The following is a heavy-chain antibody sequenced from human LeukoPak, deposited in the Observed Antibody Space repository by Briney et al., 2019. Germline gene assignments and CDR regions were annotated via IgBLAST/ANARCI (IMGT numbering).Heavy chain of an antibody. Sequence: SETLSLTCAVYGGSFSGYYWSWIRQPPGKGLEWIGEINHSGSTNYNPSLKSRVTISVDTSKNQFSLKLSSVTAADTAVYYCARSRYDYVWGSYRLDYWGQGTLVTVSS. CDR2: INHSGST. CDR1: GGSFSGYY. J-gene: IGHJ4*02. CDR3: ARSRYDYVWGSYRLDY. V-gene: IGHV4-34*01. D-gene: IGHD3-16*02.